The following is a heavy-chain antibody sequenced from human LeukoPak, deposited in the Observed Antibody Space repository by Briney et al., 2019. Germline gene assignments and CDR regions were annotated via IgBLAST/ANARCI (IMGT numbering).Heavy chain of an antibody. D-gene: IGHD4-17*01. J-gene: IGHJ4*02. CDR2: ISSGSGIV. CDR1: VCPFSNYN. Sequence: GGSLRLPCGGSVCPFSNYNMNWVRQAPGKGLEWVSTISSGSGIVYYADSVMRRFTISRDNANNSLYLQMNSLRDEDTAVYYCAREVGGDYVFDYWGQGTLVTVSS. CDR3: AREVGGDYVFDY. V-gene: IGHV3-48*02.